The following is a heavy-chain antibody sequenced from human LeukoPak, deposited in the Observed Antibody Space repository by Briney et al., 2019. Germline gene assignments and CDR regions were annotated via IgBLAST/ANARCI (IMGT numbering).Heavy chain of an antibody. V-gene: IGHV3-23*01. Sequence: HPGGSLRLSCAASGFTFSSYSMSWVRQAPGKGLEWVSTISGTSDSTYYADSVKGRFTISRDDSKNTLYLLMNSLRADNTAVYYCARGYPFFHYWGQGTLVTVSS. CDR3: ARGYPFFHY. CDR1: GFTFSSYS. D-gene: IGHD6-13*01. J-gene: IGHJ4*02. CDR2: ISGTSDST.